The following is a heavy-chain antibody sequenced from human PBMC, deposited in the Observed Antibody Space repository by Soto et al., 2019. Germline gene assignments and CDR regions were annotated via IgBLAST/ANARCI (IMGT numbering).Heavy chain of an antibody. V-gene: IGHV4-59*01. CDR1: GGSISSYY. Sequence: PSETLSLTCSVYGGSISSYYWSWIRQPPGKGLEWIGYIYYSGSTNYNPSLKSRVTISVDTSKNQFSLKLSSVTAADTAVYYCARGRLWWFFDYWGQGTLVTVSS. CDR3: ARGRLWWFFDY. CDR2: IYYSGST. J-gene: IGHJ4*02. D-gene: IGHD2-21*01.